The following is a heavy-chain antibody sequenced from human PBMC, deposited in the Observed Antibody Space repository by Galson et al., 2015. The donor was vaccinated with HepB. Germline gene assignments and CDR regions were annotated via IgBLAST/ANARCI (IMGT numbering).Heavy chain of an antibody. J-gene: IGHJ4*02. V-gene: IGHV3-33*08. D-gene: IGHD6-19*01. CDR3: ARDRGSSGLYDY. CDR2: IWYDGSNK. Sequence: SLRLSCAASGFTFSSYGMHWVRQAPGKGLEWVAVIWYDGSNKYYADSVKGRFTISRDNSKNTLYLQMNSLRAEDTAVYYCARDRGSSGLYDYWGQGTLVTVSS. CDR1: GFTFSSYG.